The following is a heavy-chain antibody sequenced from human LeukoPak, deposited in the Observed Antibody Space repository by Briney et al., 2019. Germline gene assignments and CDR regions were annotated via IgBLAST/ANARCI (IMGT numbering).Heavy chain of an antibody. CDR2: INPNSGGT. J-gene: IGHJ6*02. CDR1: GYTFTGYY. Sequence: GASVKVSCKASGYTFTGYYMHWVRQAPGQGLEWMGWINPNSGGTNYAQKLQGRVTMTTDTSTSTAYMELRSLRSDDTAVYYCARALLDCSSTSCYGDPYGMDVWGQGTTVTVSS. V-gene: IGHV1-2*02. CDR3: ARALLDCSSTSCYGDPYGMDV. D-gene: IGHD2-2*01.